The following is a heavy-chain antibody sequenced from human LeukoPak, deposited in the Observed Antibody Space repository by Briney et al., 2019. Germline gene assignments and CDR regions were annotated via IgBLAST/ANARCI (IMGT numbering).Heavy chain of an antibody. V-gene: IGHV4-59*01. CDR1: GGSISSYY. Sequence: SETLSLTCTVSGGSISSYYWSWIRQPPGKGLEWIGYIYYSGSTNYDPSLKSRVTISVDTSKNQFSLKLSSVTAADTAVYYCASDYGGVFDYWGQGTLVTVSS. CDR3: ASDYGGVFDY. J-gene: IGHJ4*02. D-gene: IGHD4-23*01. CDR2: IYYSGST.